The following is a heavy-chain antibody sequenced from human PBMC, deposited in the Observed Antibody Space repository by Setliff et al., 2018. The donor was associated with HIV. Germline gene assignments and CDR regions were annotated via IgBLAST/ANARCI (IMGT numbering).Heavy chain of an antibody. CDR3: ARVRLSFDNVRCFDL. Sequence: PSETLSLTCTVSGGSISSGSHYWNWVRQSAGKGLEWIGRIYSSGSTNYNPSLNSRVSISVDTSKNQFSLKLNSVTAADTATYFCARVRLSFDNVRCFDLWGQGTLVTVSS. J-gene: IGHJ5*02. CDR1: GGSISSGSHY. CDR2: IYSSGST. D-gene: IGHD1-20*01. V-gene: IGHV4-61*02.